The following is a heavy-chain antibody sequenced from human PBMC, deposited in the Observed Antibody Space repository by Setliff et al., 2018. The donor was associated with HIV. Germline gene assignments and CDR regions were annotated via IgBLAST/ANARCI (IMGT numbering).Heavy chain of an antibody. CDR1: GLTLKNYW. D-gene: IGHD4-17*01. J-gene: IGHJ4*02. Sequence: LRLSCAGSGLTLKNYWVYWVRQAPGKGLEWVAVIWYDGSNKYYADSVKGRFTISRDNSKDTLYLQMNSLRAEDTAVYYCAKDGYSDYLNSYFDYWGQGTLVTVSS. CDR3: AKDGYSDYLNSYFDY. CDR2: IWYDGSNK. V-gene: IGHV3-33*06.